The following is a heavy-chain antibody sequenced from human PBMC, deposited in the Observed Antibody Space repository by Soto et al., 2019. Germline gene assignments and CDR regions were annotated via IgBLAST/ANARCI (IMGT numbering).Heavy chain of an antibody. CDR1: GGTFSRYS. CDR2: IIPIFGIA. Sequence: QVQLVQSGAEVKKPGSSVKVSCKASGGTFSRYSITWVRQAPGHGLEWIGRIIPIFGIASYAQKFQGRVTITADESTSTAYKELSSLRSDDTAVYYCAREDRDRETGLVPAAIDGMDVWGQGTTVTGSS. CDR3: AREDRDRETGLVPAAIDGMDV. V-gene: IGHV1-69*08. J-gene: IGHJ6*02. D-gene: IGHD2-2*01.